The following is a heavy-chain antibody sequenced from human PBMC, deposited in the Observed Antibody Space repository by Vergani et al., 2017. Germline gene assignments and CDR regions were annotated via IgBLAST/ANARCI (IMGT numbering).Heavy chain of an antibody. V-gene: IGHV4-61*08. Sequence: QVQLQESGPGLVKPSETLSLTCAVSGDSISGGYHWGWIRQSPGKGLEWIGYIYSTGSTNYNPSLNSRVTMSVDTSKNQFSLKLRSVTAADTAVYFCARVMYRDEASTGYRLEGMDIWGQGTTVTISS. CDR1: GDSISGGYH. D-gene: IGHD3-9*01. CDR2: IYSTGST. CDR3: ARVMYRDEASTGYRLEGMDI. J-gene: IGHJ6*02.